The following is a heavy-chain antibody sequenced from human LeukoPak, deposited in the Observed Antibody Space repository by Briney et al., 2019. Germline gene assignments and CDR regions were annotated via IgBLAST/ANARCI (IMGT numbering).Heavy chain of an antibody. V-gene: IGHV4-39*01. Sequence: AETHSLTCTVSGGSISSSSYYWDWIRQPPGKGLEWIGNLYDSGSTHYNPSLRSRVTISADTSKNQFSLKLSSVTAADTAVYYCARHTRPGYSGYENAFD. CDR3: ARHTRPGYSGYENAFD. CDR1: GGSISSSSYY. CDR2: LYDSGST. D-gene: IGHD5-12*01. J-gene: IGHJ3*02.